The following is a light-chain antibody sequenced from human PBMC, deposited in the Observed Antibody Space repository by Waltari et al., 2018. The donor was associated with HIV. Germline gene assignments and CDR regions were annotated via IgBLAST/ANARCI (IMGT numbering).Light chain of an antibody. Sequence: QSALTQPASVSGSPGQSITISCTGTSSDVGSYNLVSWYQQHPGKAPNLIIYEGTKRPSGASNRFSGAKSGNTASLTISGLQAEDEADYHCCAYAGSSVLVFGGGTKVTVL. CDR3: CAYAGSSVLV. J-gene: IGLJ2*01. V-gene: IGLV2-23*01. CDR2: EGT. CDR1: SSDVGSYNL.